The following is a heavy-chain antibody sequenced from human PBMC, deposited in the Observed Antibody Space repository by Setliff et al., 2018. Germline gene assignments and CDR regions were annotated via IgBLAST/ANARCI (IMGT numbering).Heavy chain of an antibody. CDR3: ARANYYDSSRHSVYGMDV. V-gene: IGHV1-2*02. CDR2: IDSNGGDT. CDR1: GYIFSDHY. J-gene: IGHJ6*02. Sequence: ASVKVSCKASGYIFSDHYMHWVRQAPGKGLERMGWIDSNGGDTNYAQTFEGRLTLTRDTSIRTTYMELATLRSDDTAVYYCARANYYDSSRHSVYGMDVWGQGTTVTVSS. D-gene: IGHD3-22*01.